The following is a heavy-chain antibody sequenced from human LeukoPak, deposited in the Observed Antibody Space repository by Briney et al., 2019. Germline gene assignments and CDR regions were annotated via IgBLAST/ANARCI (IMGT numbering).Heavy chain of an antibody. CDR3: ASGGGGSYTLMDY. Sequence: PSETLSLTCTVSGGSISSSSYYWGWIRQPPGKGLEWIGNIYYSGNTYCNPSLKSRVTISVDTSKNQLSLKLSSVTAADTAVYYCASGGGGSYTLMDYWGQGTLVTVSS. J-gene: IGHJ4*02. V-gene: IGHV4-39*07. CDR1: GGSISSSSYY. CDR2: IYYSGNT. D-gene: IGHD1-26*01.